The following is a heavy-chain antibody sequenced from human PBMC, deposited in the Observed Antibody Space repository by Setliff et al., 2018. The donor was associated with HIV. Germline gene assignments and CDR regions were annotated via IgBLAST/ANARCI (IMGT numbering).Heavy chain of an antibody. V-gene: IGHV1-46*01. D-gene: IGHD1-26*01. CDR2: INPSGAST. J-gene: IGHJ1*01. Sequence: ASVKVSCKASGYTFSSYYMHWVRQAPGQGLEWMGIINPSGASTSYAQKFQVRVTMTRDTSTSTVYMELSSLGSEDTALYYCAGWELQPSPRYFQHWRQGTLVTVAS. CDR3: AGWELQPSPRYFQH. CDR1: GYTFSSYY.